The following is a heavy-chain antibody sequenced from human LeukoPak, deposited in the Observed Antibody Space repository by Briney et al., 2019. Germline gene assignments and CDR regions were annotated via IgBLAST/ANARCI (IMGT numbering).Heavy chain of an antibody. D-gene: IGHD3-10*01. CDR1: GFAFSTYG. CDR3: ARKISGSYLDY. Sequence: GGSLRLSCAASGFAFSTYGMNWVRQAPGKGLEWISYITSRSTTYYADSVRGRFTISRDNAKNSLYLEMNGLRDDDTAVYYCARKISGSYLDYWGKGTLVTVSS. V-gene: IGHV3-48*02. CDR2: ITSRSTT. J-gene: IGHJ4*02.